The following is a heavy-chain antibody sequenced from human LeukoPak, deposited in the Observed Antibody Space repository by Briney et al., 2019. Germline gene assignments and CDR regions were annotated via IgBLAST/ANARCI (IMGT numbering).Heavy chain of an antibody. V-gene: IGHV4-34*01. CDR1: GGSISSYY. CDR3: ARLSGSYRTYFDY. CDR2: INHSGNT. D-gene: IGHD1-26*01. J-gene: IGHJ4*02. Sequence: KPSETLSLTCTVSGGSISSYYWSWIRQPPGKGLEWIGEINHSGNTNYNPSLKSRVTISVDTSKNQFSLKLSSVTAADTAVYYCARLSGSYRTYFDYWGQGTLVTVSS.